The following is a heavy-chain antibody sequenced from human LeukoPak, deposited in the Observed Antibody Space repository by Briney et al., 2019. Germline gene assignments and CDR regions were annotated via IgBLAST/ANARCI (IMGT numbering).Heavy chain of an antibody. Sequence: GASVKVSCKASGYTFTGYYMHWVRQAPGQGLEWMGWINPNSGGTNYAQKFQGRVTMTRDTSISTAYMELSRLRSDHTAVYYCARERSGSYLVVFDYWGQGTLVTVSS. CDR3: ARERSGSYLVVFDY. J-gene: IGHJ4*02. CDR2: INPNSGGT. V-gene: IGHV1-2*02. D-gene: IGHD1-26*01. CDR1: GYTFTGYY.